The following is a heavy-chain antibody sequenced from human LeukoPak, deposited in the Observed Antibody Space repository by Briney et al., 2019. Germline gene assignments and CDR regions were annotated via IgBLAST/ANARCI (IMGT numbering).Heavy chain of an antibody. D-gene: IGHD3-22*01. CDR2: IRQDGSEK. J-gene: IGHJ4*02. Sequence: GGSLRLSCAASGFTFSTYWMSWVRQAPGKGLEWVANIRQDGSEKYYVDSVRGRFTISRDNAKNSMYLQMDSLRAEDTAVYYCAKVEKNRFYYESSALDYWGQGTLVTVSS. CDR1: GFTFSTYW. V-gene: IGHV3-7*01. CDR3: AKVEKNRFYYESSALDY.